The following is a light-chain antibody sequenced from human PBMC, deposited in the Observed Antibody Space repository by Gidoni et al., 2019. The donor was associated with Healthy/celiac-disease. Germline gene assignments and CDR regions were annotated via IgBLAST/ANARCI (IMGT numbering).Light chain of an antibody. CDR3: QQRSNWPFT. V-gene: IGKV3-11*01. CDR1: QSVSSY. CDR2: DAS. Sequence: ELVFTQSPATLSLSPGERATLSCRASQSVSSYLAWYQQKPGQAPRLLIYDASNQATGIPARFSGSGSGTDFTLTISSLEPEDFAVYYCQQRSNWPFTFXQXTRLEIK. J-gene: IGKJ5*01.